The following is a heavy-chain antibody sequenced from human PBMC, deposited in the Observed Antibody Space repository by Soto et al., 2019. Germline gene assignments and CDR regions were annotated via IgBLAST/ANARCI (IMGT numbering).Heavy chain of an antibody. D-gene: IGHD3-3*01. CDR1: GGTFSSYA. CDR3: ARRNYDFGGGAFDI. J-gene: IGHJ3*02. V-gene: IGHV1-69*01. Sequence: QVQLVQSGAEVKKPGSSVKVSCKASGGTFSSYAISWVRQAPGQGLEWMGGIIPIFGTANYAQKFQGRVTITADESTSTDYMERSSLRSEDTAVYYCARRNYDFGGGAFDIWGQGTMVTVSS. CDR2: IIPIFGTA.